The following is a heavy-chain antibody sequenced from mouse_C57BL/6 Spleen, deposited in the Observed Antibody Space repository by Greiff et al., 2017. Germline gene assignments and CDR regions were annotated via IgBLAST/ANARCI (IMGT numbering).Heavy chain of an antibody. J-gene: IGHJ3*01. CDR2: ISDGGSYT. CDR3: ANPFLDDYDDPAWFAY. CDR1: GFTFSSYA. D-gene: IGHD2-4*01. V-gene: IGHV5-4*03. Sequence: EVKVVESGGGLVKPGGSLKLSCAASGFTFSSYAMSWVRQTPEKRLEWVATISDGGSYTYYPDNVKGRFTISRDNAKNNLYLQMSHLKSEDTAMYYCANPFLDDYDDPAWFAYWGQGTLVTVSA.